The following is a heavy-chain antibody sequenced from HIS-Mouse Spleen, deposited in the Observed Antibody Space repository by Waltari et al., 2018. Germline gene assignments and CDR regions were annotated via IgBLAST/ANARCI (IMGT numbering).Heavy chain of an antibody. J-gene: IGHJ4*02. Sequence: QVQLVESGGGVVQPGGSLRLSCAASGFTFSSFAMHWFRRAPGKGLEWVAVISYDGSNKYYADSVKGRFTISRDNSKNTLYLQMNSLRAEDTAVYYCARASVVGSGHFDYWGQGTLVTVSS. CDR1: GFTFSSFA. D-gene: IGHD6-19*01. CDR3: ARASVVGSGHFDY. V-gene: IGHV3-30-3*01. CDR2: ISYDGSNK.